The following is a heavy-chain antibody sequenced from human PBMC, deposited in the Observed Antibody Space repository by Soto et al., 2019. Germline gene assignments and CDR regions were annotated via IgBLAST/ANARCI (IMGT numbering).Heavy chain of an antibody. V-gene: IGHV1-69*01. CDR3: ARVLKGYYDSSGYAFDI. CDR2: IIPIFGTA. Sequence: QVQLVQSGAEVKKPGSSVKVSCKASGGTFSSYAISWVRQAPGQGLEWMGGIIPIFGTANYAQKFQGRVTITADESTSTDYMELSSLSSEDTAVYYCARVLKGYYDSSGYAFDIWGQGTMVTVSS. D-gene: IGHD3-22*01. CDR1: GGTFSSYA. J-gene: IGHJ3*02.